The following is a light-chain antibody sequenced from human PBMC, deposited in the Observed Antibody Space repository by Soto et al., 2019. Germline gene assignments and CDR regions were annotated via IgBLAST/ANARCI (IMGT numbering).Light chain of an antibody. J-gene: IGLJ3*02. CDR2: GNS. V-gene: IGLV1-40*01. Sequence: QSVLTQPPSVSGAPGQRVTISCTGSSSNIGAGYDVHWYQQLPGTAPKLLIYGNSNRPSGVPDRFSGSKSGTSASLAITGLRAEDEADYSCQSYDSSLRGVFGGGTKLTVL. CDR3: QSYDSSLRGV. CDR1: SSNIGAGYD.